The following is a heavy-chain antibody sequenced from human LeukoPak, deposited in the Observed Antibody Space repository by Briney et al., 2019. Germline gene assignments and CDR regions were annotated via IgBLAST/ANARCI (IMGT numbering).Heavy chain of an antibody. CDR1: GFTFSSYS. Sequence: AQSLRLSCAASGFTFSSYSMNWVRQAPGKGLEWVSSINSISSYIYYADSVKGRFTISRDNAKNSRYLQMNILRAEDTAVYYCARDSAVVVVPANEAWFDPWGQGTLVTVSS. J-gene: IGHJ5*02. CDR2: INSISSYI. D-gene: IGHD2-2*01. V-gene: IGHV3-21*01. CDR3: ARDSAVVVVPANEAWFDP.